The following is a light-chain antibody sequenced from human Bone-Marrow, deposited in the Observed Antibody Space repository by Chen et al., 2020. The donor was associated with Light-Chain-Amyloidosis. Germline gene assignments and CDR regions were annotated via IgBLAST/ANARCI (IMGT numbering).Light chain of an antibody. CDR3: QQSYSTPT. CDR1: QSITKF. V-gene: IGKV1-39*01. Sequence: DIQMTQSPSSLSASVGDRVTITCRASQSITKFLNWYQQKPGKGPKLLIYTASSLQSGVPSRFSGSGSGTDFRRSISSVQPEDLATYYCQQSYSTPTFGGGTKLEIK. J-gene: IGKJ4*01. CDR2: TAS.